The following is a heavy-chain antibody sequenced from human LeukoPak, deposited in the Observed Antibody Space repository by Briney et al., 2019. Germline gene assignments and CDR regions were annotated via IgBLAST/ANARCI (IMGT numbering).Heavy chain of an antibody. CDR2: IYPDDSET. CDR3: ARSQDSSSDAYDF. V-gene: IGHV5-51*01. J-gene: IGHJ3*01. CDR1: GYTFTNYW. D-gene: IGHD6-13*01. Sequence: GESLKISCKGSGYTFTNYWIGWGRQKPGKGPEWMGIIYPDDSETAYSPSFQGQVTISADKSITTAYLQWSSLKASDTAMYYCARSQDSSSDAYDFWGQGTMVTVSS.